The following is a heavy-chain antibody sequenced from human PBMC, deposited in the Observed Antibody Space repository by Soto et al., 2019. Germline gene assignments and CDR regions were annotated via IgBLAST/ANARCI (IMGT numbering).Heavy chain of an antibody. J-gene: IGHJ6*02. Sequence: QVQVQQWGAGLLKFSETLSLTCAVNGGSFSGWHWNWIRQPPGKGLVWIGEASHTGGTNYNPSLESRVTISVDRSRNPLSLKLTSVSAADTAVYYCARSRNLDVWGPGTRVIVSS. CDR2: ASHTGGT. CDR3: ARSRNLDV. V-gene: IGHV4-34*01. CDR1: GGSFSGWH. D-gene: IGHD1-1*01.